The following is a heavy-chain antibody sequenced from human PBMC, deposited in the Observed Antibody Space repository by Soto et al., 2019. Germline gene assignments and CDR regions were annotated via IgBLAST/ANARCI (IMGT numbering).Heavy chain of an antibody. CDR1: GGSIISGASS. V-gene: IGHV4-30-2*01. CDR2: IYHSGST. CDR3: ARGRWRGVVVAATQHNWFDP. Sequence: SETLSLTCAVSGGSIISGASSWIWIRQPPGKGLEWIGYIYHSGSTYYNPSLKSRVTISVDRSKNQFSLKLSSVTAADTAVYYCARGRWRGVVVAATQHNWFDPWGQGALVTVSS. J-gene: IGHJ5*02. D-gene: IGHD2-15*01.